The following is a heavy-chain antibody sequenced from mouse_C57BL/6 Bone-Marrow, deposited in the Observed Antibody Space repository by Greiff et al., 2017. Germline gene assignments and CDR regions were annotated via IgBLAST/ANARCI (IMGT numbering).Heavy chain of an antibody. CDR3: ARRDYGYEGFAY. D-gene: IGHD2-2*01. CDR2: IYPSVSET. CDR1: GYTFTSYW. J-gene: IGHJ3*01. V-gene: IGHV1-61*01. Sequence: QVQLQQPGAELVRPGSSVKLSCKASGYTFTSYWLDWVKQRPGQGLAWIGNIYPSVSETHSNQKFQDKATLTVDKSSSTAYMQLSSLTSEDSAVDYCARRDYGYEGFAYWGQGTLVTVAA.